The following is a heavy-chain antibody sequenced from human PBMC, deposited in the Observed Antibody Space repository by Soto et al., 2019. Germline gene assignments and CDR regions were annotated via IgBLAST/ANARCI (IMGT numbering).Heavy chain of an antibody. CDR2: IIPTFGTA. J-gene: IGHJ5*02. V-gene: IGHV1-69*12. CDR1: GGTFSSYA. Sequence: QVQLVQSGAEVKKPGSSVKVSCKAPGGTFSSYAISWLRQAPGQGLEWMGGIIPTFGTANYAQKFHGRVTITADESTSTAYMELSSMRSEDTAVYYCARYSPLFVYRIPSRNWFDPWCQLTLVTVSS. D-gene: IGHD2-2*02. CDR3: ARYSPLFVYRIPSRNWFDP.